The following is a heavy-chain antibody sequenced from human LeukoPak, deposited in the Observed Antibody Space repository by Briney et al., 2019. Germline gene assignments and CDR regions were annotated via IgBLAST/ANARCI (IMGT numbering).Heavy chain of an antibody. CDR1: GGSISSYY. J-gene: IGHJ4*02. CDR3: ARRWYSSGWSFDY. V-gene: IGHV4-59*08. Sequence: PPETLSLTCTVSGGSISSYYWSWIRQPPGKGLEWIGYIYYSGSTNYNPSLKSRVTISVDTSKNQFSLKLSSVTAADTAVYYCARRWYSSGWSFDYWGQGTLVTVSS. D-gene: IGHD6-19*01. CDR2: IYYSGST.